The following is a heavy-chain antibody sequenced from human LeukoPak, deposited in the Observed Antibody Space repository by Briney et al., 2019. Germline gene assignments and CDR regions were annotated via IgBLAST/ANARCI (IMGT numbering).Heavy chain of an antibody. V-gene: IGHV3-69-1*01. J-gene: IGHJ3*02. Sequence: PGGSLRLSCAASGFSVNNNYVDWVRQAPGKGLEWVSSMDNFGIKTYADSVKGRFTISRDNAKNSLYLQMNSLRAEDTAVYYCARTGGYCSSISCYGAFDIWGQGTMVTVSS. CDR3: ARTGGYCSSISCYGAFDI. CDR2: MDNFGIK. D-gene: IGHD2-2*01. CDR1: GFSVNNNY.